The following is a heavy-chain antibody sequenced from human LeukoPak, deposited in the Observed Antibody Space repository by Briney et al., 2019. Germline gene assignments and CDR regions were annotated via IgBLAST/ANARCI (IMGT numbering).Heavy chain of an antibody. CDR2: IKSDGSRT. CDR1: GFTFSNAW. D-gene: IGHD2-15*01. V-gene: IGHV3-74*01. Sequence: HPGGSLRLSCAASGFTFSNAWTSWVRQAPGKGLVWVSRIKSDGSRTDYADSVKGRFTISRDNAKNTLYLQMNSLRAEDTAVYYCARELPFDYWGQGTLVTVSS. J-gene: IGHJ4*02. CDR3: ARELPFDY.